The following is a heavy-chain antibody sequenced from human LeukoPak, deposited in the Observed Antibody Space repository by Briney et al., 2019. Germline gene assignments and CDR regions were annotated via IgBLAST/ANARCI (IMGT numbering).Heavy chain of an antibody. CDR1: EFSVGSNY. V-gene: IGHV3-53*01. CDR2: IYGGGST. J-gene: IGHJ5*02. CDR3: AKDLDSGYYLCCGWFDP. Sequence: GGSLRLSCAASEFSVGSNYMTWVRQAPGKGLEWVSLIYGGGSTYYADSVKGRFTISRDNSKNTLYLQMNSLRAEDTAVYYCAKDLDSGYYLCCGWFDPWGQGTLVTVSS. D-gene: IGHD3-22*01.